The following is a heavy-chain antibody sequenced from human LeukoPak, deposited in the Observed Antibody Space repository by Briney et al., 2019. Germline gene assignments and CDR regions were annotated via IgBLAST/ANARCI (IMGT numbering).Heavy chain of an antibody. CDR2: IWYDGSNK. D-gene: IGHD3-22*01. Sequence: GRALRLSCAASGFTFSSYGMHWVRQAPGKGLEWVAVIWYDGSNKYYADSVKGRFTISRDNSKNTLYLQMNSPRAQDTPAYYCGTDVYYYDSSGYYPPRDYYMVVCGNGTTVTVSS. CDR1: GFTFSSYG. CDR3: GTDVYYYDSSGYYPPRDYYMVV. V-gene: IGHV3-33*01. J-gene: IGHJ6*03.